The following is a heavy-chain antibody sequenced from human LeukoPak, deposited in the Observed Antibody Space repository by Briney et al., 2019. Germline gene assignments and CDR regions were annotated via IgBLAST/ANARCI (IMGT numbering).Heavy chain of an antibody. V-gene: IGHV3-11*04. CDR3: AKDPVPSYYGSGSADH. J-gene: IGHJ4*02. Sequence: GGSLRLSCEASGFIFRNYYMNWSRQVPGKGREWVSYISSSSSTIYYADSVKGRFTISRDNAKNSLYLQMNSLRVEDTAIYYCAKDPVPSYYGSGSADHWGQGTLVTVSS. CDR2: ISSSSSTI. D-gene: IGHD3-10*01. CDR1: GFIFRNYY.